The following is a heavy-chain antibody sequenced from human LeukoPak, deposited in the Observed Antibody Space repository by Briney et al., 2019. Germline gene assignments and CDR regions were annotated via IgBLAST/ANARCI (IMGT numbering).Heavy chain of an antibody. D-gene: IGHD3-3*01. Sequence: KSGGSLRLSCAASGFTFSSYSMNWVRQAPGKGLEWVSSISSSSSYIYYADSVKGRFTISRDNAKNSLYLQMSSLRAEDTAVYYCARDSQGFWNTNAFDIWGQGTMVTVSS. J-gene: IGHJ3*02. V-gene: IGHV3-21*01. CDR2: ISSSSSYI. CDR1: GFTFSSYS. CDR3: ARDSQGFWNTNAFDI.